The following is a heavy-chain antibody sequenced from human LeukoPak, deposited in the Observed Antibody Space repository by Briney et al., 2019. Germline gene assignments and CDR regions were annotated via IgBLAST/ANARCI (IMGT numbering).Heavy chain of an antibody. J-gene: IGHJ6*03. CDR1: GFTFSSYS. CDR2: IYLTGNT. CDR3: SSPIPQHERGNYYYYLDV. D-gene: IGHD5-24*01. V-gene: IGHV4-34*01. Sequence: MPGGSLRLSCAASGFTFSSYSMNWVRQAPGKGLEWIGSIYLTGNTYYNPSLKSRVTISLDTSKNQFSLQLSSVTVADTAVYYCSSPIPQHERGNYYYYLDVWGKGTTVTVSS.